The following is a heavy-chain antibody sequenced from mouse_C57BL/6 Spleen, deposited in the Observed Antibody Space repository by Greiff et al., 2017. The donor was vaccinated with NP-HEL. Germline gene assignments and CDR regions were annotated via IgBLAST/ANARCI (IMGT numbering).Heavy chain of an antibody. CDR3: TRAGGSSWYFDV. Sequence: VQLHQSGAELVRPGASVTLSCKASGYTFTDYEMHWVKQTPVHGLEWIGAIDPETGGTAYNQKFKGKAILTADKSSSTAYMELRSLTSEDSAVYYCTRAGGSSWYFDVWGTGTTVTVSS. CDR1: GYTFTDYE. V-gene: IGHV1-15*01. J-gene: IGHJ1*03. CDR2: IDPETGGT. D-gene: IGHD1-1*01.